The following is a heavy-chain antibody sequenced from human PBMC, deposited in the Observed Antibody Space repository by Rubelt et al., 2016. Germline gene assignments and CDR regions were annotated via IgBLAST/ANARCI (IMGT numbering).Heavy chain of an antibody. Sequence: QVQLVQSGAEVKKPGASVKVSCKASGYTFTSYGISWVRQAPGQRLEWMGWVNAGNGNTKYSQKFQGRVTITRDTSASTAYMELSSLRSEDTAVYYCASALPAAGCFDYWGQGTLVTVSS. CDR3: ASALPAAGCFDY. CDR2: VNAGNGNT. V-gene: IGHV1-3*01. J-gene: IGHJ4*02. D-gene: IGHD6-13*01. CDR1: GYTFTSYG.